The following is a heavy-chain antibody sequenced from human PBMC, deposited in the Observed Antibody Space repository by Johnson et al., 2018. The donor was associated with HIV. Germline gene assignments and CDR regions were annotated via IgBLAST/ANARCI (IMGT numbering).Heavy chain of an antibody. Sequence: QVQLVESGGGVVQPGRSLRLSCAASGFTFSSYAMHWVRQAPGKRLEWVAVISYDGSNKYYADSVKGRFTISRDNSNNTLYLQMNSLRAEDTAVYYCARYCGGGCYPHYDALDLWGQGTMVTVSS. CDR2: ISYDGSNK. CDR3: ARYCGGGCYPHYDALDL. CDR1: GFTFSSYA. J-gene: IGHJ3*01. V-gene: IGHV3-30*04. D-gene: IGHD2-21*01.